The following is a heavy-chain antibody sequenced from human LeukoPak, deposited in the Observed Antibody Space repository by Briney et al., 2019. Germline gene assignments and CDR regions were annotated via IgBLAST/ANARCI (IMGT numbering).Heavy chain of an antibody. Sequence: SVKVSCKASGGIFSSYAISWVRQAPGQGLEWMGGIIPIFGTANYAQKFQGRVTITADESTSTAYMELSSLRSEDTAVYYCARGRKVVITTLGMDVWGQGTTVTVSS. V-gene: IGHV1-69*13. D-gene: IGHD3-22*01. CDR1: GGIFSSYA. J-gene: IGHJ6*02. CDR3: ARGRKVVITTLGMDV. CDR2: IIPIFGTA.